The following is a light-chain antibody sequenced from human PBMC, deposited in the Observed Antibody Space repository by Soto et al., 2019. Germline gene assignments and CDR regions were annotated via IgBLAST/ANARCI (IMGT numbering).Light chain of an antibody. V-gene: IGKV3-15*01. CDR3: QQCSWHPFTVT. Sequence: EIVMTQSPATLSVSPGERATLSCRASQSVSSNLAWYQQKPGQAPRVLIYDASTRATGIPARFSGSGSGTEYTLTISSLQSEDSAVYFCQQCSWHPFTVTFGGETKVEIK. CDR1: QSVSSN. CDR2: DAS. J-gene: IGKJ4*01.